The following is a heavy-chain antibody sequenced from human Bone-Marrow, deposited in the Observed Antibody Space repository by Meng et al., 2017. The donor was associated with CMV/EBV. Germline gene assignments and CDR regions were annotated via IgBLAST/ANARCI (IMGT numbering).Heavy chain of an antibody. Sequence: GESLKISCAASGFTFSSYAMHWVRQAPGKGLEWVAVISYDGSNKYYADSVKGRFTISRDNSKNTLYLQMNSLRAEDTAVYYCARVGDLYQPRDYYYGMDVWRQGTTLTVSS. J-gene: IGHJ6*02. CDR1: GFTFSSYA. CDR3: ARVGDLYQPRDYYYGMDV. D-gene: IGHD2-2*01. CDR2: ISYDGSNK. V-gene: IGHV3-30*04.